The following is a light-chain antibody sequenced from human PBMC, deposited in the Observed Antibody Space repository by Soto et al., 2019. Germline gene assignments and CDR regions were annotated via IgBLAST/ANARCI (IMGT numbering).Light chain of an antibody. J-gene: IGKJ4*01. CDR2: AAS. CDR3: QKYDIAPLT. CDR1: QGIYNY. Sequence: DIQMTQSPSSLSASVGDRVTITCRASQGIYNYLAWYQQKPGKVPKLLIYAASTLQSGVPSRFSGSGSGTDFTLIISNLQPEDVATYYCQKYDIAPLTFGGGTKVEIK. V-gene: IGKV1-27*01.